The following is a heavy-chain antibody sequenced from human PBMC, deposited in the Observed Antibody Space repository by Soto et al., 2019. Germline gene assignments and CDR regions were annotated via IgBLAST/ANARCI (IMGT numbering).Heavy chain of an antibody. CDR2: IYYSGST. J-gene: IGHJ3*02. D-gene: IGHD3-3*01. Sequence: SETLSLTCTVSGGSISSYYWSWIRQPPGKGLEWIGYIYYSGSTNYNPSLKSRVTISVDTSKNQFSLKLSSVTAADTAVYYCARQRYDFWSGPDAFDIWGQGTMVTVSS. V-gene: IGHV4-59*08. CDR1: GGSISSYY. CDR3: ARQRYDFWSGPDAFDI.